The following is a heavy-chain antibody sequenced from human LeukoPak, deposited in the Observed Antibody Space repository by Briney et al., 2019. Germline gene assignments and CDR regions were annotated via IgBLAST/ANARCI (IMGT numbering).Heavy chain of an antibody. CDR2: IRSKANSYAT. Sequence: GGSLRLSCAASGFTFSGSVMHWVRQASGKGLEWVGRIRSKANSYATAYAASVKGRFTISRDDSKNTAYLQMNSLKTEDTAVYYCARGDSPDYGDYQHLDYWGQGTLVTVSS. D-gene: IGHD4-17*01. CDR1: GFTFSGSV. CDR3: ARGDSPDYGDYQHLDY. V-gene: IGHV3-73*01. J-gene: IGHJ4*02.